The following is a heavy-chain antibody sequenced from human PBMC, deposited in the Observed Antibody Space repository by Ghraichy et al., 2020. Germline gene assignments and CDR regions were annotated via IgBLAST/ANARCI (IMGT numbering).Heavy chain of an antibody. CDR1: GGSISSYY. CDR3: AKSDGGNRYYYYGMDV. V-gene: IGHV4-59*04. D-gene: IGHD4-23*01. Sequence: SETLSLTCTVSGGSISSYYWNWIRQPPGKGLEWIGTIFYSGTTYFNPSLKSRLTISIDTSKTQFSLKLSSVTAADSAVYYCAKSDGGNRYYYYGMDVWGQGTTVIVSS. J-gene: IGHJ6*02. CDR2: IFYSGTT.